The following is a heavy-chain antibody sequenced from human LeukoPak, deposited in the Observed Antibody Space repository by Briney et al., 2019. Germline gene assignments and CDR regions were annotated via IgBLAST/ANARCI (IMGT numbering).Heavy chain of an antibody. Sequence: GGSLRLSCAASGFTFSSYAMHWVRQAPGKGLEWVAVISYDGSNKYYADSVKGRFTISRDNSKNTLYLQMNSLRAEDTAVYYCARDPSGSYNGPPDYWGQGPLVPVSS. V-gene: IGHV3-30-3*01. CDR1: GFTFSSYA. D-gene: IGHD1-26*01. J-gene: IGHJ4*02. CDR3: ARDPSGSYNGPPDY. CDR2: ISYDGSNK.